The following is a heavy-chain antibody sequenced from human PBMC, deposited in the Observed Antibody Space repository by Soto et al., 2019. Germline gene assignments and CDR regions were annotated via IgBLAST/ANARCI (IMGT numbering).Heavy chain of an antibody. CDR3: AKVPSPGPHDAFDI. Sequence: GGSLRLSCAASGFTFSSYGMHWVRQAPGKGLEWVAVISYDGSNKYYADSVKGRFTISRDNSKNTLYLQMNSQRAEDTAVYYCAKVPSPGPHDAFDIWGQGTMVTVSS. CDR1: GFTFSSYG. CDR2: ISYDGSNK. V-gene: IGHV3-30*18. J-gene: IGHJ3*02.